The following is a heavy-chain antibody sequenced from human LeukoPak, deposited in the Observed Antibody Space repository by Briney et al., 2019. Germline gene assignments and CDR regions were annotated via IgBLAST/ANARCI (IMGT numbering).Heavy chain of an antibody. V-gene: IGHV3-23*01. D-gene: IGHD2-2*01. J-gene: IGHJ4*02. CDR3: AKDIVVVPAALDY. Sequence: GGSLRLSCAASGFTFSSYAVSWVRQAPGKGLEWVSAISGSGGSTYYADSVKGRFTTSRDNSKNTLYLQMNSLRAEDTAVYYCAKDIVVVPAALDYWGQGNLVTVSS. CDR2: ISGSGGST. CDR1: GFTFSSYA.